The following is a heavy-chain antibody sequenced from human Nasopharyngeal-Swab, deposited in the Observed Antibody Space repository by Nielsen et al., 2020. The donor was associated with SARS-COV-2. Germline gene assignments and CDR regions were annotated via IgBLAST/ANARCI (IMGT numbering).Heavy chain of an antibody. Sequence: GGSLRLSCAASGFTFSGSAMHWVRQASGKGLEWVGRIRSKANSYATAYAASVKGRFTISRDESKNTAYLQMNSLKTEDTAVYYCTRRRGDILTGLNWFDPWGQGTLVTVSS. CDR2: IRSKANSYAT. D-gene: IGHD3-9*01. V-gene: IGHV3-73*01. J-gene: IGHJ5*02. CDR3: TRRRGDILTGLNWFDP. CDR1: GFTFSGSA.